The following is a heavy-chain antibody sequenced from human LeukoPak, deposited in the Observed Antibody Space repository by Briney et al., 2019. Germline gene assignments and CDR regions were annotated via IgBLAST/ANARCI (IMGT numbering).Heavy chain of an antibody. CDR2: IYYSGST. Sequence: SETLSLTCTVSGGSISSYYWSWVRQPPGKGLEWIGYIYYSGSTNYNPSLNSRVTISVDTSKNQFSLKLSSVTAADTAVYYCARSGRGYSYGYDYWGQGTLVTVSS. D-gene: IGHD5-18*01. V-gene: IGHV4-59*01. CDR3: ARSGRGYSYGYDY. J-gene: IGHJ4*02. CDR1: GGSISSYY.